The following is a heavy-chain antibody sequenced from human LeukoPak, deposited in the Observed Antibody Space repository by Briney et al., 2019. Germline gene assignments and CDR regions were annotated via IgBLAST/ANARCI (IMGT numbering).Heavy chain of an antibody. CDR2: INPNSGGI. CDR1: GYTFTGYY. V-gene: IGHV1-2*02. D-gene: IGHD3-10*01. J-gene: IGHJ4*02. CDR3: ARVGARITMVRGGINKYYFDY. Sequence: ASVKVSCKASGYTFTGYYMHWVRQAPGQGLEWMGWINPNSGGITDAKKNQGRVTRTRDTSTSTAYMEVSRLRSDDTPVYYCARVGARITMVRGGINKYYFDYWGQGTLVTVSS.